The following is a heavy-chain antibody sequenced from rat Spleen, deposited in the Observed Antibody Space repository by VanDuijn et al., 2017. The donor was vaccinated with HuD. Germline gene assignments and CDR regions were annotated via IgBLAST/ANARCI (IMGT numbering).Heavy chain of an antibody. CDR2: IIYDGSST. D-gene: IGHD4-3*01. CDR3: ARPLAGSGYGFAY. V-gene: IGHV5-17*01. J-gene: IGHJ3*01. CDR1: RSTFSDYA. Sequence: EVQLVESGGGLVQPGRSLKLSCAASRSTFSDYAMAWVRQAPKKGLEWVATIIYDGSSTYYRDSVKGRFTISRDNAKSALYLQMDSLRSEDTATYYCARPLAGSGYGFAYWGQGTLVTVSS.